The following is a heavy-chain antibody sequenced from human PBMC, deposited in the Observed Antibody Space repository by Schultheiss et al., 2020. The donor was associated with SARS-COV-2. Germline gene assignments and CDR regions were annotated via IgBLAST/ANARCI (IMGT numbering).Heavy chain of an antibody. CDR2: IYYSGST. Sequence: SETLSLTCTVSGGSISSYYWSWIRQPPGKGLEWIGYIYYSGSTNYNPSLKSRVTISVDTSKNQFSLKVSSVTAADTAVYYCARYYYGSGSYPSSDVWGQGTTVTVSS. D-gene: IGHD3-10*01. J-gene: IGHJ6*02. V-gene: IGHV4-59*01. CDR3: ARYYYGSGSYPSSDV. CDR1: GGSISSYY.